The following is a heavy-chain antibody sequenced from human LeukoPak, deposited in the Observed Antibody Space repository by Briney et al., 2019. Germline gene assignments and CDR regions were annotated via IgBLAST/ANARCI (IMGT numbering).Heavy chain of an antibody. J-gene: IGHJ6*03. V-gene: IGHV3-9*01. CDR2: ISWNSFGI. CDR1: GFRLDDYA. Sequence: PGRSLRLSCAASGFRLDDYAMHWVRQAPGKGLEWVAGISWNSFGIGYADSVKDRFTISRDNAKNSLYLQMNSLRAEDTAFYYCAKARVVVPAALRPTYYYYYMDVWGKGTTVTVSS. CDR3: AKARVVVPAALRPTYYYYYMDV. D-gene: IGHD2-2*01.